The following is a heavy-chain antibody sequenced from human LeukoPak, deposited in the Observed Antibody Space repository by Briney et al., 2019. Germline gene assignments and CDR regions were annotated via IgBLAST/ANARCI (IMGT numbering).Heavy chain of an antibody. D-gene: IGHD3-10*01. J-gene: IGHJ4*02. CDR1: GFTFSSYA. Sequence: PGGSLRLSCAASGFTFSSYAMSWVRQAPGKGLEWVANINLDGSQKSYVDSMKGRFTISRDNAKNSLYLQMNRLRAEDTAVYYCTRDSDHVRDYWGQGTLVTVSS. CDR2: INLDGSQK. V-gene: IGHV3-7*01. CDR3: TRDSDHVRDY.